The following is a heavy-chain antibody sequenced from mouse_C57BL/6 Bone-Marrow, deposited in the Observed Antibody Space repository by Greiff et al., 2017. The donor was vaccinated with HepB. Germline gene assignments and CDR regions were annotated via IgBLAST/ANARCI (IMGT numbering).Heavy chain of an antibody. CDR3: ARLNYSKEGAY. CDR1: GYAFTNYL. Sequence: QVQLQQSGAELVRPGTSVKVSCKASGYAFTNYLIEWVKQRPGQGLEWIGVINPGSGGTNYNEKFKGKATLTADKSSSTAYMQLSSLTSEDSAVYFCARLNYSKEGAYWGQGTTLTVSS. J-gene: IGHJ2*01. D-gene: IGHD2-5*01. V-gene: IGHV1-54*01. CDR2: INPGSGGT.